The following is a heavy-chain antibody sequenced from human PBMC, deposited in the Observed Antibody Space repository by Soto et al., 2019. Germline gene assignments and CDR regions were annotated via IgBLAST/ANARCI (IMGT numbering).Heavy chain of an antibody. Sequence: ASVKVSCKASGYPFTIYAIHWVRQAPGQSLEWMGWINPGNGDTKYSQIFQGRVTITWDTSARTAYMDLSSLISEDTADYYCARDSSSSRSFDYWGQGARVTGSS. J-gene: IGHJ4*02. CDR1: GYPFTIYA. CDR2: INPGNGDT. V-gene: IGHV1-3*01. D-gene: IGHD6-6*01. CDR3: ARDSSSSRSFDY.